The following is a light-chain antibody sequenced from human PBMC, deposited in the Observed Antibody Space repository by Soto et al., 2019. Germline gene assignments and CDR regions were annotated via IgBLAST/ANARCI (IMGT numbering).Light chain of an antibody. CDR3: QQYGSSGT. CDR1: QSVSNNY. J-gene: IGKJ1*01. V-gene: IGKV3-20*01. CDR2: GPS. Sequence: EIVLTQSPGTLSLSPGERATLFYMARQSVSNNYLAWYQQKAAQAHSLLIYGPSNMATGLPDRFSGSGSGTDFSLTIRRLEPEDFAVYYCQQYGSSGTFGQGTKVDIK.